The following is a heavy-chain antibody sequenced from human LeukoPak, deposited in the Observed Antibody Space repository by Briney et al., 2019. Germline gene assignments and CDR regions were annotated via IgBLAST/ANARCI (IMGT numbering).Heavy chain of an antibody. Sequence: SGTLPLTCAVSGGSISSSKWWSWVRQPPGKGLEWIGSIYYSGTTYYNPSLKSRVTISVDTSKNQFSLKLSSVTAADTALYYCAKHYMGSSYNHGLDCWGQGTLVTVSS. CDR2: IYYSGTT. J-gene: IGHJ4*02. D-gene: IGHD3-10*01. CDR1: GGSISSSKW. CDR3: AKHYMGSSYNHGLDC. V-gene: IGHV4-4*02.